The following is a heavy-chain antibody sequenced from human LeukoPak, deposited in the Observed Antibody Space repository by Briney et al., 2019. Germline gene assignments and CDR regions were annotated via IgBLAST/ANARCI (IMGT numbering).Heavy chain of an antibody. J-gene: IGHJ4*02. CDR2: ISGDGGST. CDR1: GFTFDDYA. D-gene: IGHD3-22*01. CDR3: AKADYYDSSGFFDY. Sequence: PGGSLRLSCAASGFTFDDYAMHWVRQAPEKGLEWVSLISGDGGSTYYADSVKGRFTISRDNSKNSLYLQMNSLRAEDTALYYCAKADYYDSSGFFDYWGQGTLVTVSS. V-gene: IGHV3-43*02.